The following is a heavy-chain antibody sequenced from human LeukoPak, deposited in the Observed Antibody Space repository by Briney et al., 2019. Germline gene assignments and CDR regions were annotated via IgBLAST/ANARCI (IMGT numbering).Heavy chain of an antibody. V-gene: IGHV4-39*07. CDR2: IYYSGST. CDR3: ASLTVGATWTY. J-gene: IGHJ4*02. CDR1: GGSISSSSYY. Sequence: SETLSLTCTVSGGSISSSSYYWGWIRQPPGKGLERIGSIYYSGSTYYNPSLKSRVTISVDTSKNQFSLKLSSVTAADTAVYYCASLTVGATWTYWGQGTLVTVSS. D-gene: IGHD1-26*01.